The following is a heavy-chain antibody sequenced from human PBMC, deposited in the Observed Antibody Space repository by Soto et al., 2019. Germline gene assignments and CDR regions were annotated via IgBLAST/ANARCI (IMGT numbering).Heavy chain of an antibody. J-gene: IGHJ3*02. CDR2: TYYRSKWCN. CDR3: ARGLYSSGWYLDAFDI. D-gene: IGHD6-19*01. V-gene: IGHV6-1*01. CDR1: GDSVSSNSAA. Sequence: SQTLSLTCAISGDSVSSNSAAWNWIRQSPSRGLEWLGRTYYRSKWCNDYAVSVKSRVTINPDTSKNQFSLQLNSVTPEDTAVYYCARGLYSSGWYLDAFDIWGQGTMVTVSS.